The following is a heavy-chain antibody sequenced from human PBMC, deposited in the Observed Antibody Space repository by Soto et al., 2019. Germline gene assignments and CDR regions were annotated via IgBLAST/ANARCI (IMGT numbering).Heavy chain of an antibody. Sequence: QVQLEESGGGVVQPGRSLRLSCAASGFTFSIYGMHWVRQAPGKGLEWVASLWADGSHECYADSVKGRFTVSRDNSKSTVYLQMNSLRAEDTALYYCAREPTGGNDAFDIWGQWTMTVSS. CDR2: LWADGSHE. CDR1: GFTFSIYG. D-gene: IGHD3-16*01. CDR3: AREPTGGNDAFDI. J-gene: IGHJ3*02. V-gene: IGHV3-33*01.